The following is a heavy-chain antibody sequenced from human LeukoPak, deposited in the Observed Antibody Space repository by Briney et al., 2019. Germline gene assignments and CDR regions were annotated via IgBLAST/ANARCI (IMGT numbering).Heavy chain of an antibody. CDR2: ILFVGSTT. J-gene: IGHJ3*02. CDR1: GFTFSSSG. Sequence: GGSLRLSCAASGFTFSSSGTHCVCQAPRKGLEWVSVILFVGSTTYYADSVKGRFTISRDNSKNTLYLQMNSLRAEDTAVYYCAKREGGCGVAGSGDDSFDIWGQGTMVTVSS. CDR3: AKREGGCGVAGSGDDSFDI. V-gene: IGHV3-30*18. D-gene: IGHD2-21*01.